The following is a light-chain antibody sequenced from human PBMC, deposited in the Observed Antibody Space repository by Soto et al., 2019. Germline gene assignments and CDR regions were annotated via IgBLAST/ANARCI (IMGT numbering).Light chain of an antibody. J-gene: IGKJ1*01. CDR3: HQTYCTPPGA. V-gene: IGKV1-39*01. CDR1: QSIRNY. Sequence: DIQMTQSPSSLSASVGDRVTITCRASQSIRNYLNWYQQKPGKAPKVLIYTASSLKSGAPSRVSASGSGIDFTLSHGSLQPEDSATYCCHQTYCTPPGAFGQGTKVEFE. CDR2: TAS.